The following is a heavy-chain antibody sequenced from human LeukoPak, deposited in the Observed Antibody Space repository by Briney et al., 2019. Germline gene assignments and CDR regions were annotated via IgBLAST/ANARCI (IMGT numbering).Heavy chain of an antibody. CDR1: GFTFSSYC. CDR2: IMVSVNT. D-gene: IGHD4-17*01. J-gene: IGHJ4*02. Sequence: PRGSLTLSWSAAGFTFSSYCISWVRQPPGKGLEWVAVIMVSVNTYYADSLKGRFTMYRDNSKNRLYLQMNSLRDEDTDIYSCAKRKMTTVNLDYWGQGTLVAVSS. V-gene: IGHV3-23*01. CDR3: AKRKMTTVNLDY.